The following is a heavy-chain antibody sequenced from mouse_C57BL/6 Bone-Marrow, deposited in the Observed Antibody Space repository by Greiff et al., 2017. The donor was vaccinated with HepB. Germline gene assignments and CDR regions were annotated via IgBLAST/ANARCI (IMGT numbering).Heavy chain of an antibody. CDR3: ARNGGTTVVPYYYAMDY. CDR2: IWSGGST. CDR1: GFSLTSYG. D-gene: IGHD1-1*01. V-gene: IGHV2-2*01. Sequence: VQLQQSGPGLVQPSQSLSITCTVSGFSLTSYGVHWVRQSPGKGLEWLGVIWSGGSTDYNAAFISRLSISKDNSKSQVFFKMNSLQADDTAIYYCARNGGTTVVPYYYAMDYWGQGTSVTVSS. J-gene: IGHJ4*01.